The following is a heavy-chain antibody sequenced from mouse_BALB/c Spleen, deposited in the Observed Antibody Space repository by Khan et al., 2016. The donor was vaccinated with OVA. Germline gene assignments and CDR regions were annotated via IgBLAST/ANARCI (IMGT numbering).Heavy chain of an antibody. V-gene: IGHV5-6*01. J-gene: IGHJ2*01. D-gene: IGHD1-1*01. CDR1: GFTFSNYG. Sequence: EVQLQESGGDLVKPGGSLKLSCAASGFTFSNYGMSWVRQTPDKRLEWVATISSGGSYTYSPDSVKGRFTISRDNAKKTLYLQMTSLKSEDTAMYYCARQEVYYGSNYYFDYWGQGTTLTVSS. CDR3: ARQEVYYGSNYYFDY. CDR2: ISSGGSYT.